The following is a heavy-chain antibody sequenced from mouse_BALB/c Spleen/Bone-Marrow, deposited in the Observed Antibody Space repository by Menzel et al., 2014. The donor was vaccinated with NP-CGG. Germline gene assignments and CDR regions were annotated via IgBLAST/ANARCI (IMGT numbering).Heavy chain of an antibody. V-gene: IGHV1-59*01. CDR1: GYTFTSYW. CDR2: IYPSDSYT. Sequence: VQLQQSGADLVRPGASVKLSCKASGYTFTSYWINWVKQRPGQGLEWIGNIYPSDSYTNYNQKFRDKVTLTVDTSSSTANMQLSSPTTEDSAVYYCTRQDYYGNSYWYFDVWGAGTTVTVSS. CDR3: TRQDYYGNSYWYFDV. D-gene: IGHD1-1*01. J-gene: IGHJ1*01.